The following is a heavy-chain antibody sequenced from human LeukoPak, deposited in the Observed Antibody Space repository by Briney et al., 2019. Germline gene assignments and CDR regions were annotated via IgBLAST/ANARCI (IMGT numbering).Heavy chain of an antibody. CDR3: AREWPKFDAFDI. D-gene: IGHD5-12*01. CDR2: ISGSGGST. Sequence: PGGSLRLSCAASGFTFSSYAMSWVRQAPGKGLEWVSAISGSGGSTYYADSVKGRFTISRDRLKNTLYLQMNSLRAEDTAVYYCAREWPKFDAFDIWGQGTMVTVSS. V-gene: IGHV3-23*01. J-gene: IGHJ3*02. CDR1: GFTFSSYA.